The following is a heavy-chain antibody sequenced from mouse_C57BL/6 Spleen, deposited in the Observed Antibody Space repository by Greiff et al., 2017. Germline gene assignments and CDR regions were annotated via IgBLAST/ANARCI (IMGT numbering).Heavy chain of an antibody. D-gene: IGHD1-1*01. CDR1: GYTFTSYW. CDR2: IHPSDSDT. J-gene: IGHJ2*01. V-gene: IGHV1-74*01. CDR3: AIDGSSNYFDC. Sequence: VQLQQPGAELVKPGASVKVSCKASGYTFTSYWMHWVKQRPGQGLEWIGRIHPSDSDTNYNQKFKGKATLTVDKSSSTAYMQLSILTSEDSAVYYCAIDGSSNYFDCWGQGTTLTVSS.